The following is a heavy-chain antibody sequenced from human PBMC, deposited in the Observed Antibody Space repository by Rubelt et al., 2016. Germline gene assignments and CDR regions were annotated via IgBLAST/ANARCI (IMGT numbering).Heavy chain of an antibody. D-gene: IGHD3-3*01. CDR1: GGSAASGSYC. CDR2: IFNGGTA. Sequence: QVQLQESGPGLVRPSETLALACTVSGGSAASGSYCWSWLRQPPGKGLEWIAYIFNGGTANYNPSLKSRVTLSLDTSKNHFSLTLRSVSGGDTAVYYCARSGSRLNWFDPWGQGTLVTVSS. CDR3: ARSGSRLNWFDP. V-gene: IGHV4-61*03. J-gene: IGHJ5*02.